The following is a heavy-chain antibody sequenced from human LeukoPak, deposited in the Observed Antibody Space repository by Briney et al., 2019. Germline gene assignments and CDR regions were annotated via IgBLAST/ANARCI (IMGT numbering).Heavy chain of an antibody. J-gene: IGHJ4*02. D-gene: IGHD2-21*02. CDR2: INHSGST. V-gene: IGHV4-34*01. CDR1: GGSFSGYY. Sequence: SETLSLTCAVYGGSFSGYYWSWIRQPPGKGLEWIGEINHSGSTNYNPSLKSRVTISVDTSKNQFSLKLSSVTAADTAVYYCARGSVVTVNYFDYWGQGTLVTVSS. CDR3: ARGSVVTVNYFDY.